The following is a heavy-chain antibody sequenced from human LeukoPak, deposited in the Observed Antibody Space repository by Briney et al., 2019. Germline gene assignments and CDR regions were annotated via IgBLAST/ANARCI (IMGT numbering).Heavy chain of an antibody. CDR2: ISGSGGST. Sequence: GGSLRLSCAASGFMFSSNWMSWVRLAPGKGLEWVSAISGSGGSTYYADSVKGRFTISRDNSKNTLYLQMNSLRAEDTAVYYCAKAQNDFWSGYLTEPKQGYFDYWGQGTLVTVSS. D-gene: IGHD3-3*01. CDR1: GFMFSSNW. J-gene: IGHJ4*02. V-gene: IGHV3-23*01. CDR3: AKAQNDFWSGYLTEPKQGYFDY.